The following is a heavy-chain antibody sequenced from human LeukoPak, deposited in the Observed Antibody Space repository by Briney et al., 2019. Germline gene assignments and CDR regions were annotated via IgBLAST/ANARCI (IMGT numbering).Heavy chain of an antibody. CDR1: GYTFTGYY. V-gene: IGHV1-2*02. CDR3: ARGQVSTAMVTNWFDP. CDR2: IDPNSGGT. D-gene: IGHD5-18*01. Sequence: GSVTDSCKASGYTFTGYYMNWVRQAPGQGLEWVGWIDPNSGGTSYAQKFQGRGTMTRDTSISTAYMELNRLRYDDTAVYYGARGQVSTAMVTNWFDPWGQGTLVTVSS. J-gene: IGHJ5*02.